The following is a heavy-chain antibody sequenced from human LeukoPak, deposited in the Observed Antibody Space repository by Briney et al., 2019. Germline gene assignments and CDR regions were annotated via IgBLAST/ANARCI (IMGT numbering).Heavy chain of an antibody. V-gene: IGHV4-34*01. J-gene: IGHJ5*02. CDR1: GGSFSGYY. Sequence: SETLSLTCAVYGGSFSGYYWSWIRQPPGKGLEWLGEINHSGSTNYNPSLKSRVTISVDTSKNQFSLKLSSVTAADTAVYYCARGGSDCSGGSCYSGSLNNWFDPWGQGTLVTVSS. CDR2: INHSGST. D-gene: IGHD2-15*01. CDR3: ARGGSDCSGGSCYSGSLNNWFDP.